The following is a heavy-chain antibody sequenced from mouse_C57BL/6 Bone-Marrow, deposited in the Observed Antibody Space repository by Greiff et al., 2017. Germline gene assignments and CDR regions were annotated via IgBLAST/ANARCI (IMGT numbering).Heavy chain of an antibody. CDR3: TWSYYYGNYEWFAY. D-gene: IGHD2-1*01. CDR2: LSDGGSYT. CDR1: GFTFSSSA. V-gene: IGHV5-4*01. Sequence: EVQRVESGGGLVKPGGSLKLSCAASGFTFSSSAMSWVRQTPEKRLEWVATLSDGGSYTYYPDNVKGRFTISRDNAKNNLYLQMSHLKSAYTAMXDRTWSYYYGNYEWFAYWGQGTLVTVSA. J-gene: IGHJ3*01.